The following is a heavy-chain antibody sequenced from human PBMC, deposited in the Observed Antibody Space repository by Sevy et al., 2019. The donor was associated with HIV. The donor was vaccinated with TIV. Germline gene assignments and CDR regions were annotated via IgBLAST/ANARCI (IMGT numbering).Heavy chain of an antibody. CDR3: ARRGRGGAAAGTNYFDY. Sequence: SETLSLTCAVSGGSISSSNWWSWVRQPPGKGLEWIGEIYHSGSTNYNPSLKSRVTISVDKSKNQFSLKLSSVTAADTAVYYCARRGRGGAAAGTNYFDYWGQGTLVTVSS. V-gene: IGHV4-4*02. D-gene: IGHD6-13*01. CDR2: IYHSGST. J-gene: IGHJ4*02. CDR1: GGSISSSNW.